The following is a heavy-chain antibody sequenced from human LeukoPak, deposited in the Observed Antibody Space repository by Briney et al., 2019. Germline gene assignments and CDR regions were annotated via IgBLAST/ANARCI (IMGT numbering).Heavy chain of an antibody. V-gene: IGHV3-21*01. CDR1: NFTFSSYT. J-gene: IGHJ4*02. CDR2: ISSSGSHI. D-gene: IGHD4-17*01. CDR3: ATRVTTFLQ. Sequence: GGSLRLSCVGSNFTFSSYTLNWVRQAPGKGLEWLSSISSSGSHIYYADSVKGRFTISRDNAKTSLFLQMNSLRAKDSAVYYCATRVTTFLQGGQGTLVTVS.